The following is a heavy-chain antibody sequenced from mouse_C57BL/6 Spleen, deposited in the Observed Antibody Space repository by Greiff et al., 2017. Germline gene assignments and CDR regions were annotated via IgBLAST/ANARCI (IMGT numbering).Heavy chain of an antibody. J-gene: IGHJ4*01. CDR2: IDPETGGT. V-gene: IGHV1-15*01. D-gene: IGHD1-1*01. CDR3: TRGYYGSDAMDY. Sequence: QVHVKQSGAELVRPGASVTLSCKASGYTFTDYEMHWVKQTPVHGLEWIGAIDPETGGTAYKQKFKGKAILTADKSSSTAYMELRSLTSEDSAVYYCTRGYYGSDAMDYWGQGTSVTVSS. CDR1: GYTFTDYE.